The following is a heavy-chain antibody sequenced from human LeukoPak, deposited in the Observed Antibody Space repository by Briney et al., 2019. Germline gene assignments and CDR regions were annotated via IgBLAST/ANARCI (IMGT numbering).Heavy chain of an antibody. CDR1: GYTFASYD. V-gene: IGHV1-8*01. Sequence: ASVKVSCKASGYTFASYDINWVRQATGQGLEWMGWMNPNSGNTGYAQKFQGRVTMTRNTSISTAYMELSSLRSEDTAVYYCARGGLWFGEPDFDYWGQGTLVTVSS. D-gene: IGHD3-10*01. CDR3: ARGGLWFGEPDFDY. CDR2: MNPNSGNT. J-gene: IGHJ4*02.